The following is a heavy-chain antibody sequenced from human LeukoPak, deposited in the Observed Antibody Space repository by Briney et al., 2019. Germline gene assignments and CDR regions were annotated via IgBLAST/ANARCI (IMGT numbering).Heavy chain of an antibody. J-gene: IGHJ4*02. CDR3: ARETAAGSYLFDY. D-gene: IGHD6-13*01. V-gene: IGHV3-33*01. Sequence: GGSLRLSCAASGFTFSSYGMHWVRQAPGKGLEWVAVIWYDGSNKYCADSVKGRFTISRDNSKNTLYLQMNSLRAEDTAVYYCARETAAGSYLFDYWGQGTLVTVSS. CDR1: GFTFSSYG. CDR2: IWYDGSNK.